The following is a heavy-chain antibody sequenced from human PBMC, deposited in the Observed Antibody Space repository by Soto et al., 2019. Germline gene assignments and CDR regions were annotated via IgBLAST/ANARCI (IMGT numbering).Heavy chain of an antibody. CDR2: ISSSSSTI. CDR1: GFTFSSYS. Sequence: EVQLVESGGGLVQPGGSLRLSCAASGFTFSSYSMNWVRKAPGKGLEWVSYISSSSSTIYYADSVKGRFTISRDNAKNSLYLQMNSLRDEDTAVYYCARDPGDIVVVPAAMESYNWFDPWGQGTLVTVSS. V-gene: IGHV3-48*02. D-gene: IGHD2-2*01. CDR3: ARDPGDIVVVPAAMESYNWFDP. J-gene: IGHJ5*02.